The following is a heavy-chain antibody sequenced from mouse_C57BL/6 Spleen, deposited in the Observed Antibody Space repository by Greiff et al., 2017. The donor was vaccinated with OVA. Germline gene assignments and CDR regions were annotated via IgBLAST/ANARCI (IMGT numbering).Heavy chain of an antibody. CDR1: GYTFTDYY. V-gene: IGHV1-19*01. CDR3: ASPSIYEDAMDY. D-gene: IGHD2-3*01. J-gene: IGHJ4*01. CDR2: INPYNGGT. Sequence: EVKLQESGPVLVKPGASVKMSCKASGYTFTDYYMNWVKQSHGKSLEWIGVINPYNGGTSYNQKFKGKATLTVDKSSSTAYMELNSLTSEDSAVYYCASPSIYEDAMDYWGQGTSVTVSS.